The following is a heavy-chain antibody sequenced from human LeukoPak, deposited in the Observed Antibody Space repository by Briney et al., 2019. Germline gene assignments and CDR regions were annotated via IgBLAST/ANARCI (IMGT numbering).Heavy chain of an antibody. D-gene: IGHD6-13*01. CDR2: INHSGST. Sequence: PWETLSLTCAVYGGSFSGYYWSWIRQPPGKGLEWIGEINHSGSTNYNPSLKSRVTISVDTSKNQFSLKLSSVTAADTAVYYCARVPSPWDIAAAGTVDYWGQGTLVTVSS. J-gene: IGHJ4*02. V-gene: IGHV4-34*01. CDR3: ARVPSPWDIAAAGTVDY. CDR1: GGSFSGYY.